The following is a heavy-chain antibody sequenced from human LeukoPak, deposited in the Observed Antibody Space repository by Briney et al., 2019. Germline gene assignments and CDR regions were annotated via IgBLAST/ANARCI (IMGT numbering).Heavy chain of an antibody. D-gene: IGHD5-24*01. CDR1: GGSISSSNW. J-gene: IGHJ3*02. Sequence: PSGTLSLTCAVSGGSISSSNWWSWVRQPPGKGLEWIGEIYHSGSTNYNPSLKSRVTISVDKSKNQFSLKLSSVTAADTAVYYCARHDRDGYKIREAFDIWGQGTMVTVSS. CDR3: ARHDRDGYKIREAFDI. V-gene: IGHV4-4*02. CDR2: IYHSGST.